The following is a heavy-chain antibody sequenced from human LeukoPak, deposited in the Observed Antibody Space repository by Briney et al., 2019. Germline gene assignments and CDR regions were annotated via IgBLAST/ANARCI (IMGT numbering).Heavy chain of an antibody. J-gene: IGHJ4*02. CDR1: GFTFSGYA. D-gene: IGHD5-18*01. CDR2: ISGSGGST. V-gene: IGHV3-23*01. Sequence: GGSLRLSCAASGFTFSGYAMSWVRQAPGKGLEWVSAISGSGGSTYYADSVKGRFTISRDNSKNTLYLQMNSLRAEDTAVYYCATYPLQLWLRIVDYWGQGTLVTVSS. CDR3: ATYPLQLWLRIVDY.